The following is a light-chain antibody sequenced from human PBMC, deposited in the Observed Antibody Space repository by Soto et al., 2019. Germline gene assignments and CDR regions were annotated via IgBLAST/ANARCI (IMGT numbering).Light chain of an antibody. V-gene: IGKV1-5*01. CDR3: QQYNSYS. Sequence: DIQMTQSPSTLSASVGDRVTITCRASQSISNWLAWYQQKPGKAPNLLIYDASTLEGEVPSRFSGSGFGTEFTLTISSLQPDDFATYYCQQYNSYSFGGGTKVDIK. CDR2: DAS. CDR1: QSISNW. J-gene: IGKJ4*01.